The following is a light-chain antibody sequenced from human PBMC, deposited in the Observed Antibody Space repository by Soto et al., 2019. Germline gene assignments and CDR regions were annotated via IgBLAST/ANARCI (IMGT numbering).Light chain of an antibody. CDR2: SNN. CDR3: AAWYDSLNGYV. CDR1: SSNIGSNT. Sequence: QSALTQPPSASGTPGQRVTISCSGSSSNIGSNTVNWYQQLPGAAPKLLIYSNNQRPSGVPDRFSGSKSGTSASLAISGLQSEDEADYYCAAWYDSLNGYVFGTGTKLTVL. J-gene: IGLJ1*01. V-gene: IGLV1-44*01.